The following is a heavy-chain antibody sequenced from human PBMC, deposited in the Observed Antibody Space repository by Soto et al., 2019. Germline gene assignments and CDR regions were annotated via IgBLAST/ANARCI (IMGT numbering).Heavy chain of an antibody. V-gene: IGHV3-30*03. D-gene: IGHD2-8*02. CDR3: TGEVASGY. CDR1: GFTVSTYG. Sequence: QVQLVESGGGVVQPGRSLRLSCAVSGFTVSTYGMHWVRQAPGKGLEWVAVISRDGGTKYYADSVKGRFTISRDNSRNTLFLEMNSLRGDDMAVYYCTGEVASGYWGQGLLVTVSS. J-gene: IGHJ4*02. CDR2: ISRDGGTK.